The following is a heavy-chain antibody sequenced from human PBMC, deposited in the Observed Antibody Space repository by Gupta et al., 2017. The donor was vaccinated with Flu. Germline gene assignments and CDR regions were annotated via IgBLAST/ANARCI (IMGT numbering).Heavy chain of an antibody. CDR3: ARDSPYYEFWRGPGRMDV. CDR2: IWYDGSNK. D-gene: IGHD3-3*01. J-gene: IGHJ6*02. Sequence: KGLEWVAVIWYDGSNKYYADSVKGRFTISRDNSKNTLYLQMNSLRAEDTAVYYCARDSPYYEFWRGPGRMDVWGQGTTVTVSS. V-gene: IGHV3-33*01.